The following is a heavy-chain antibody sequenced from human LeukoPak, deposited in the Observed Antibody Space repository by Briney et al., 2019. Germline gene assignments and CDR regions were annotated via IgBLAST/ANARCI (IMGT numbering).Heavy chain of an antibody. CDR3: ARRGTCSSSSCSLDY. D-gene: IGHD2-2*01. V-gene: IGHV1-46*01. Sequence: ASVKVSCKASGYTFTGYYMHWVRQAPGQGLEWMGIINPGGGSTSYAQKFQGRVTMTGDTSTSTVYMELSSLRSEDTAVYYCARRGTCSSSSCSLDYWGQGTLVTVSS. CDR2: INPGGGST. CDR1: GYTFTGYY. J-gene: IGHJ4*02.